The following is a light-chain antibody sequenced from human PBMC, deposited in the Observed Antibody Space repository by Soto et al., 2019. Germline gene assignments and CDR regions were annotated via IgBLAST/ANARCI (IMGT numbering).Light chain of an antibody. J-gene: IGKJ2*01. CDR3: QHYGTSLYT. V-gene: IGKV3-20*01. Sequence: DIVLTQSPGTLSLSPGERATLSCRASQIISSTYLGWYQQKRGQAPRLLIYGASSRATGIPDRFSGSGSGTDFTLTISRLEPEDFAVYYCQHYGTSLYTFGQGTKLEIK. CDR2: GAS. CDR1: QIISSTY.